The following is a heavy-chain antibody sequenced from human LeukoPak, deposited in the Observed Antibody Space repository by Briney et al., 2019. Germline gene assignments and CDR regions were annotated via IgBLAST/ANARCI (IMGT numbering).Heavy chain of an antibody. CDR3: ARNEDRMFDY. D-gene: IGHD1-1*01. CDR2: IYYRGTT. CDR1: GGSISSYY. J-gene: IGHJ4*02. V-gene: IGHV4-59*12. Sequence: PSETLSLTCTVSGGSISSYYWSWIRQPPGKGLEWIGYIYYRGTTNYNPSLKSRVTISVDKSKNQFSLKLSSVTAADTAVYYCARNEDRMFDYWGQGTLVTVSS.